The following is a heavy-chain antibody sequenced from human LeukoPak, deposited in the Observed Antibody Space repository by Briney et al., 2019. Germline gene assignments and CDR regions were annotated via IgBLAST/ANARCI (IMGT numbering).Heavy chain of an antibody. Sequence: GGSLRLSCAASGFTFSSYAMSWVRQAPGKGLEWVSAISDSGDSTYYADSVKGRFTISRDNSKNTLYLQMNNLRAEDTAIYYCAKGLAVVDYWGQGTLVTVSS. CDR1: GFTFSSYA. V-gene: IGHV3-23*01. CDR2: ISDSGDST. CDR3: AKGLAVVDY. D-gene: IGHD6-19*01. J-gene: IGHJ4*02.